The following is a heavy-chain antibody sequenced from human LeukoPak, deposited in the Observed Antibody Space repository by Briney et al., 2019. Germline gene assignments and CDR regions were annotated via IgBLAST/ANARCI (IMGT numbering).Heavy chain of an antibody. D-gene: IGHD3-16*01. J-gene: IGHJ4*02. CDR2: ILYSGT. CDR1: GGSISISNYY. V-gene: IGHV4-39*01. CDR3: ARRTSNPVGAIDY. Sequence: SETLSLTSTVSGGSISISNYYWGWIRQPPVRGLGWIGSILYSGTYYNPSLKSRLTISVDKYKNHFSLNLRSVTAADTAVYYCARRTSNPVGAIDYWGQGTLVTGSS.